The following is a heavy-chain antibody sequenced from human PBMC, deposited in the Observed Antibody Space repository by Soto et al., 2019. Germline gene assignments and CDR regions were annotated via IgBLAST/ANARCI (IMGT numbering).Heavy chain of an antibody. D-gene: IGHD6-25*01. CDR2: IYYSGST. Sequence: QLQLQESGPGLVKPSETLSLTCTVSGGSISSSSYYWGWIRQPPGKGLEWIGSIYYSGSTYYNPSLKSRVTISVDTSKNQFSLKLSSVTAADTAVYCCASAAALYYFDYWGQGTLVTVSS. V-gene: IGHV4-39*01. CDR1: GGSISSSSYY. CDR3: ASAAALYYFDY. J-gene: IGHJ4*02.